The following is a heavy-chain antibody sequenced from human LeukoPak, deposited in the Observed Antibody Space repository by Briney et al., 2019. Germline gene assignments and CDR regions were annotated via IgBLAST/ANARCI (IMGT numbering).Heavy chain of an antibody. CDR3: ATSREYYDFWSGQFDY. Sequence: ASVKVSCKVSGYTLTELSMHWVRQAPGKGLEWMGGFDPEDGETIYAQKFQGRVTMTEDTSTDTAYMELSSLRSEDTAVYYCATSREYYDFWSGQFDYWDQGTLVTVSS. D-gene: IGHD3-3*01. CDR2: FDPEDGET. J-gene: IGHJ4*02. CDR1: GYTLTELS. V-gene: IGHV1-24*01.